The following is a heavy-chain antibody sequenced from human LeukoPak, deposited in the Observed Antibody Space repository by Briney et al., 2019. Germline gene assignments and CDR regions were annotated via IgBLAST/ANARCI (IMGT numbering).Heavy chain of an antibody. D-gene: IGHD6-19*01. CDR1: GYNFTSYD. Sequence: ASMKVSCXASGYNFTSYDINWVRQATGQGLEWMGWMNPNSGNIGYAQKFQGRVTMTRNTSISTAYMELSSLRSEDTAVYYCARGRYSSGWYAFDIWGQGTMVTVSS. J-gene: IGHJ3*02. CDR3: ARGRYSSGWYAFDI. V-gene: IGHV1-8*01. CDR2: MNPNSGNI.